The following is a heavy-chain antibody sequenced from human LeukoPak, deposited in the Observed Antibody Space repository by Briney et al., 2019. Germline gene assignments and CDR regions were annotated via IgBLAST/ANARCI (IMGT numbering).Heavy chain of an antibody. V-gene: IGHV3-21*01. CDR1: GFTFSSYS. Sequence: GGSLRLSCAASGFTFSSYSVNWVRQAPGKGLAWVSSISSSSSHIYYADSVKGRFTISRDNAKNSLYLQMNSLRAEDTAVYYCASGQLVRGDDAFDIWGQGTMVTVSS. J-gene: IGHJ3*02. D-gene: IGHD6-6*01. CDR3: ASGQLVRGDDAFDI. CDR2: ISSSSSHI.